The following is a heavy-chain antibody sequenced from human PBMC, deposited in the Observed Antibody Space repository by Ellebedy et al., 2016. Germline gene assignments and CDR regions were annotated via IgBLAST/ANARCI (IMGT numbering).Heavy chain of an antibody. V-gene: IGHV3-21*01. Sequence: GESLKISXAASGLTFSSYIINWVHQAPGKGLEWVSSISSSSTYIYYADSMKGRVSISRDNARNSLFLQMSSLRAEDTAVYYCARDGGYCSGGNCYPWYFDLWGRGTLVTVSS. J-gene: IGHJ2*01. CDR1: GLTFSSYI. CDR3: ARDGGYCSGGNCYPWYFDL. CDR2: ISSSSTYI. D-gene: IGHD2-15*01.